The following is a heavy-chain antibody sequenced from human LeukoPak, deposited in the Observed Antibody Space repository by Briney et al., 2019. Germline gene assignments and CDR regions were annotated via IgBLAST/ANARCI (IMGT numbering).Heavy chain of an antibody. J-gene: IGHJ4*02. CDR1: GGSISSYY. CDR2: VYYSGTT. CDR3: ARSDYYGSGSYGPFDY. Sequence: PSETLSLTCTVSGGSISSYYWSWIRQPPGKGLEWIGYVYYSGTTNYNPSLKSRVTMSVDTSKNHFSLKLSSVTAADTALYYCARSDYYGSGSYGPFDYWGQGTLVTVSS. V-gene: IGHV4-59*01. D-gene: IGHD3-10*01.